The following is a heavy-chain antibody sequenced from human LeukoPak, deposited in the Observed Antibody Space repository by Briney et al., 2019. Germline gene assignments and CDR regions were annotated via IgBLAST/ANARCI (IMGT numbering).Heavy chain of an antibody. CDR3: ARGLEMATIRQD. CDR2: INPNSGGT. D-gene: IGHD5-24*01. Sequence: ASVKVSCKASGYTFTSYYMHWVRQAPGQGLEWMGWINPNSGGTNYAQKFQGRVTMTRDTSISTAYMELSRLRSDDTAVYYCARGLEMATIRQDWGQGTMVTVPS. V-gene: IGHV1-2*02. CDR1: GYTFTSYY. J-gene: IGHJ3*01.